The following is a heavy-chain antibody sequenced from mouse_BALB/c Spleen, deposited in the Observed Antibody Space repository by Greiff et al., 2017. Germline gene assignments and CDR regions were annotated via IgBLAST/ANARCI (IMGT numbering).Heavy chain of an antibody. D-gene: IGHD3-2*02. Sequence: EVKLMESGGGLVQPGGSRKLSCAASGFTFSSFGMHWVRQAPEKGLEWVAYISSGCSTIYYADTVKGRFTISRDNPKNTLFLQMTRLRSEDTAMYYCARSGDYMDYWGQGTTLTVSS. V-gene: IGHV5-17*02. J-gene: IGHJ2*01. CDR3: ARSGDYMDY. CDR2: ISSGCSTI. CDR1: GFTFSSFG.